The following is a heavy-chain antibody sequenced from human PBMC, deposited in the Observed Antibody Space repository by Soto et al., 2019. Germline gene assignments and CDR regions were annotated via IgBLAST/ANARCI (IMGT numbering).Heavy chain of an antibody. Sequence: GGSLRLSCAASGFTFDDYAMHWVRQAPGKGLEWVSGISWNSGSIGYADSVKGRFTISRDNAKNSLYLQMNSLRAEDTALYYCAKDISLDYYYGMDVWGQGTTVT. CDR3: AKDISLDYYYGMDV. CDR2: ISWNSGSI. J-gene: IGHJ6*02. V-gene: IGHV3-9*01. CDR1: GFTFDDYA.